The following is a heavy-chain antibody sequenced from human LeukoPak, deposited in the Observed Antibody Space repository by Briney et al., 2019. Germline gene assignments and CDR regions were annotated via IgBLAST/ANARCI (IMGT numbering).Heavy chain of an antibody. CDR2: ISADSATT. D-gene: IGHD5-24*01. V-gene: IGHV3-23*01. Sequence: GGSLRLSCAASGFNFGSYSMTWVRQAPGKGLEWVSVISADSATTFYADSVKGRFTISRDNAKNSLYLQMNSLRVEDTAVYYCARDNSRDGYSRLFDYWGQGTLVTVSS. CDR1: GFNFGSYS. CDR3: ARDNSRDGYSRLFDY. J-gene: IGHJ4*02.